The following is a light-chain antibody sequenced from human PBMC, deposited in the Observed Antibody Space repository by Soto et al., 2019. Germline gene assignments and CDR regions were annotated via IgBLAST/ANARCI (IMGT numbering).Light chain of an antibody. Sequence: IVLTQSPGTLSVSPGERVILSCRASQTLRNKLAWYQQKPGQAPRLLIYGGFTRATGIPARFSGSGSGTEFTLTTNSLQSEDLAIYYCQQHNAWPLTFGPGTKLDLK. J-gene: IGKJ3*01. V-gene: IGKV3-15*01. CDR3: QQHNAWPLT. CDR2: GGF. CDR1: QTLRNK.